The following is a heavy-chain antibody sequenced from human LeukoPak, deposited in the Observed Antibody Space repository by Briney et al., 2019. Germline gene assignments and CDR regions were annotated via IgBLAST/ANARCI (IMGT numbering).Heavy chain of an antibody. D-gene: IGHD6-6*01. CDR1: GFTFSSYD. V-gene: IGHV3-13*01. CDR2: IGTAGDT. CDR3: ARGRIAWGFYYFDY. Sequence: GGSLRLSCAASGFTFSSYDMHWVRQATGKGLEWVSAIGTAGDTYYPGSVKGRFTISRENAKNSLYLQMNSLRAGDTAVYYCARGRIAWGFYYFDYWGQGTLVTVSS. J-gene: IGHJ4*02.